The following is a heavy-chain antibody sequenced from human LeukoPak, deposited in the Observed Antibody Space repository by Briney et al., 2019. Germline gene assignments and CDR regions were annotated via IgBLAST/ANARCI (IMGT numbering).Heavy chain of an antibody. CDR2: IYTSGST. V-gene: IGHV4-4*07. CDR1: GGSISSYY. CDR3: ARESDLGSSSWIDNFDY. J-gene: IGHJ4*02. D-gene: IGHD6-13*01. Sequence: SQTLSLTCTVSGGSISSYYWSWIRQPAGKGLEWIGRIYTSGSTNYNPSLKSRVTMSVDTSKNQFSLKLSSVTAADTAVYYCARESDLGSSSWIDNFDYWGQGTLVTVSS.